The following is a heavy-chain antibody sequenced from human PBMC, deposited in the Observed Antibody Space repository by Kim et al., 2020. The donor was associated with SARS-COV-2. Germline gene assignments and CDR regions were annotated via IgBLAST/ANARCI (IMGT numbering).Heavy chain of an antibody. CDR1: GFTSDEHA. Sequence: GGSLRLSCVASGFTSDEHALHWVRQVPGKGLEWVSGIHSKTGGADYADSLRGRFTVSRDSSKNSVYLKMSSLRAEDTAVYYCPRDTNPGCANGWGHGTT. D-gene: IGHD2-8*01. J-gene: IGHJ6*02. V-gene: IGHV3-9*02. CDR3: PRDTNPGCANG. CDR2: IHSKTGGA.